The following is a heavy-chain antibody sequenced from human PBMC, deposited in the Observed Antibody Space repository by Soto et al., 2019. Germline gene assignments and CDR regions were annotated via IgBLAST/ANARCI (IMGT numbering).Heavy chain of an antibody. CDR2: IKQGGNEK. J-gene: IGHJ6*02. D-gene: IGHD3-16*01. CDR1: GFMFSTYL. V-gene: IGHV3-7*01. CDR3: VGALTYEVPYYYYGMDV. Sequence: GGSLRLSCEASGFMFSTYLMSWVRQAPGKGLEWVANIKQGGNEKFYVDSVKGRFTISRDNAKKSLFLQMNSLRPEDTAVYYCVGALTYEVPYYYYGMDVWGQGTTVTVSS.